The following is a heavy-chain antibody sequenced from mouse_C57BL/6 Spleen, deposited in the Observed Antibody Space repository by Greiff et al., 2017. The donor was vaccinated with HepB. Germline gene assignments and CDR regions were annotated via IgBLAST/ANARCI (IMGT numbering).Heavy chain of an antibody. Sequence: EVKLVESGGGLVKPGGSLKLSCAASGFTFSDYGMHWVRQAPEKGLEWVAYISSGSSTIDYADTVKGRFTIPRDNAQNTLFLQMTSLRAEDTAMYYCARGSGFGCWGQGTLGTVSA. CDR2: ISSGSSTI. J-gene: IGHJ3*01. CDR1: GFTFSDYG. CDR3: ARGSGFGC. V-gene: IGHV5-17*01. D-gene: IGHD1-1*01.